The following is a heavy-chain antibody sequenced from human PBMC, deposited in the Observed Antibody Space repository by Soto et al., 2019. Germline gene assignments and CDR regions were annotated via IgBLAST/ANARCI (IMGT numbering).Heavy chain of an antibody. D-gene: IGHD2-15*01. Sequence: SETLSLTCAVYGGSFSGYYWSWIRQPPGKGLEWIGEINHSGSTNYNPSLKSRVTISVDTSKNQFPLKLSSVTAADTAVYYFASFPYRGCSGGSCYPNWFDPWGQGTLVTVSS. J-gene: IGHJ5*02. CDR3: ASFPYRGCSGGSCYPNWFDP. CDR2: INHSGST. V-gene: IGHV4-34*01. CDR1: GGSFSGYY.